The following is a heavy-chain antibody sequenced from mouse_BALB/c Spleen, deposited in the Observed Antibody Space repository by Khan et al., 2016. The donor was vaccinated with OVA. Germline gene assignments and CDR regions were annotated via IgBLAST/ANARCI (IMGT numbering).Heavy chain of an antibody. J-gene: IGHJ3*01. V-gene: IGHV1S132*01. CDR1: GYTFTNYW. CDR3: ARGYIGNYEFAY. D-gene: IGHD2-1*01. Sequence: QVQLQQSGAELVKPGASVKLSCKTSGYTFTNYWIQWIKQRPGQGLGWIGQIFPGTGTTYYNEIFKAKATLTIDTSSSTAYMPLTRLTSEDSAVYFCARGYIGNYEFAYWGQGTLVTVSP. CDR2: IFPGTGTT.